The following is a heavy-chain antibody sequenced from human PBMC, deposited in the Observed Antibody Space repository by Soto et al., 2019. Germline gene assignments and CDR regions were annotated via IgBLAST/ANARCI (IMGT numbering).Heavy chain of an antibody. V-gene: IGHV4-4*02. CDR1: SGSIDNIYW. J-gene: IGHJ4*02. CDR3: GRISSHGDYAY. CDR2: TSHDGVT. Sequence: SETLSLTCAVSSGSIDNIYWWSWVRQSPGKGLEWIGETSHDGVTNYNPSLEGRVTISIDTSKNQFSLKLSSVTAADTAVYYCGRISSHGDYAYWGQGTLVTVSS. D-gene: IGHD4-17*01.